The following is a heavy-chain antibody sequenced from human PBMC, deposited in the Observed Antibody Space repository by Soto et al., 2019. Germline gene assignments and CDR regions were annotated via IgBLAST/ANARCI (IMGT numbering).Heavy chain of an antibody. CDR3: AKVYGSGSYFPDY. CDR2: ISARGDST. V-gene: IGHV3-23*01. D-gene: IGHD3-22*01. CDR1: GFTFSIYA. Sequence: GGSLRLSCAASGFTFSIYAMDWVRQTPGKGLEWVSAISARGDSTYYADSVKGRFTISRDNSRNTLYVQMNSLRAEDTAVYFCAKVYGSGSYFPDYWGQGTLVTVSA. J-gene: IGHJ4*02.